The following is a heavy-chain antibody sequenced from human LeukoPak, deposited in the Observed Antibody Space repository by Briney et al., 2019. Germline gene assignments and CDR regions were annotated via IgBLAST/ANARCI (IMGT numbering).Heavy chain of an antibody. CDR3: TRPGFSVDTAMNDY. CDR1: GFTFSGSA. J-gene: IGHJ4*02. CDR2: IRSKANSYAT. V-gene: IGHV3-73*01. Sequence: PGGSLRLSCAASGFTFSGSAMHWVRQASGKGLEWVGRIRSKANSYATAYAASVKGRFTISRDDSKNTAYLQMNSLKTEDTAVYYCTRPGFSVDTAMNDYWGQGTLVTVSS. D-gene: IGHD5-18*01.